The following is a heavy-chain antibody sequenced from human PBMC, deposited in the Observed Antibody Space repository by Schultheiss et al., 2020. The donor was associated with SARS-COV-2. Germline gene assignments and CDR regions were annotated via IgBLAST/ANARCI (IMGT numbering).Heavy chain of an antibody. J-gene: IGHJ6*02. CDR2: ISAYNGNT. CDR3: ARDLVDFWSGDYRPYYHYGMDV. CDR1: GYTFTSYD. V-gene: IGHV1-18*01. Sequence: ASVKVSCKASGYTFTSYDINWVRQATGQGLEWMGWISAYNGNTNYAQKLQGRVTITADESTSTAYMELSSLRSEDTAVYYCARDLVDFWSGDYRPYYHYGMDVWGQGTTVTVSS. D-gene: IGHD3-3*01.